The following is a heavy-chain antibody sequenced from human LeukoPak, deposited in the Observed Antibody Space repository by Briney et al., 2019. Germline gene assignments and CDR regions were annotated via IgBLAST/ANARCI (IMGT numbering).Heavy chain of an antibody. Sequence: GGSLRLSCAASGFRFDDCGMSWVGHVPGKGLDWVSGTNWDGASTGYADSVKGRFTISRDNVKNFLYLQMNSLRVEDTALYFCGRVYCSTTSCYDYYDYYMDVWGKGTTVTVSS. CDR2: TNWDGAST. D-gene: IGHD2-2*01. CDR3: GRVYCSTTSCYDYYDYYMDV. V-gene: IGHV3-20*04. CDR1: GFRFDDCG. J-gene: IGHJ6*03.